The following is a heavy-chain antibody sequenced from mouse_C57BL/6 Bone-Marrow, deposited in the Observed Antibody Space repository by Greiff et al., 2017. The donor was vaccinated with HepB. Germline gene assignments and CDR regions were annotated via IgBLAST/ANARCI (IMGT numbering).Heavy chain of an antibody. CDR2: IDSYSGGT. Sequence: QVQLQQPGAELVKPGASVKLFCKASGYTFTSYWMHWVKQRPGRGPEWDGRIDSYSGGTKYNEKFKSKATLTVDKPSSTANMQLSSLTSEDSAVYYCARRGNYYYAMDYWGQGTSVTVSS. CDR1: GYTFTSYW. J-gene: IGHJ4*01. CDR3: ARRGNYYYAMDY. V-gene: IGHV1-62-3*01.